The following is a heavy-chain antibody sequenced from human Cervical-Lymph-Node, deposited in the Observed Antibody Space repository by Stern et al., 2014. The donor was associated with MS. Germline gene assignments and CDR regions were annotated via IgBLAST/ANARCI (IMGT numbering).Heavy chain of an antibody. D-gene: IGHD3-22*01. CDR1: GGSISSSSYY. CDR3: ARASRITMIVVDY. CDR2: IYYSGST. V-gene: IGHV4-39*01. Sequence: QVQLQESGPGLVKPSETLSLTCTVSGGSISSSSYYWGWIRQPPGKGLEWIGSIYYSGSTYYNPSLKSRVTISVDTSKNQFSLKLSSVTAADTAVYYCARASRITMIVVDYWGQGTLVTVSS. J-gene: IGHJ4*02.